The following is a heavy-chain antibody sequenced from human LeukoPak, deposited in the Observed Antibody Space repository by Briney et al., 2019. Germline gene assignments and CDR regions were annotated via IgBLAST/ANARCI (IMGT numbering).Heavy chain of an antibody. Sequence: PGGSLRLSCAASGFTFSSYGMHWVRQAPGKGLEWVAFIRYDGSNKYYADSVKGRFTISRDNSKNTLYLQTNSLRAEDTAVYYCAKATYYYDSSGYRGGYFDYWGQGTLVTVSS. CDR3: AKATYYYDSSGYRGGYFDY. CDR2: IRYDGSNK. J-gene: IGHJ4*02. D-gene: IGHD3-22*01. V-gene: IGHV3-30*02. CDR1: GFTFSSYG.